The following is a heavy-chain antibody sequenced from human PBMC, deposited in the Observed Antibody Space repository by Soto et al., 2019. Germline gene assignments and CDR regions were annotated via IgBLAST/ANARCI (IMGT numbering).Heavy chain of an antibody. CDR1: GGSFIGYY. D-gene: IGHD5-18*01. J-gene: IGHJ6*02. CDR3: ARAGGYSYGFYYYGMDV. V-gene: IGHV4-34*01. CDR2: INHSGST. Sequence: SETLSLTCAVYGGSFIGYYCIFIRHPPCKWLEWIGEINHSGSTNYNPSLKSRVTIPVDTSKNQFSLKLSSVTAADTAVYYCARAGGYSYGFYYYGMDVWGQGTTVTVSS.